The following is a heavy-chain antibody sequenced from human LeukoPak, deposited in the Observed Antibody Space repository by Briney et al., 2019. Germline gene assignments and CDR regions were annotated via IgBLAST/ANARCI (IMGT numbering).Heavy chain of an antibody. CDR2: MNPNCGNT. D-gene: IGHD2-2*01. Sequence: ASVKVSCKASGYTFTSYDINWVRQATGQGLEWMGWMNPNCGNTGYAQKFQGRVTMTRNTSISTAYMELSSLRSEDTAVYYCARGLGYCSSTSCYPNYYYYMDVWGKGTTVTVSS. J-gene: IGHJ6*03. CDR1: GYTFTSYD. CDR3: ARGLGYCSSTSCYPNYYYYMDV. V-gene: IGHV1-8*01.